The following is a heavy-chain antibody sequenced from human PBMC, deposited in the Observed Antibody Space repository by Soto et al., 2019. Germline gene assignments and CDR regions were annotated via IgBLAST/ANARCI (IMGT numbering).Heavy chain of an antibody. J-gene: IGHJ4*02. V-gene: IGHV3-64*01. Sequence: EVQLVESGGGLVQPGGSLRLSCAASGFTFRSYAMHWVRQAPGKGLEYVSDISSNGGSTYYANAVKGRFTISRDNSKNTRYLQMGSLRAEDMAVYYCARRGYSGYEIDYWGQGTLVTVSS. CDR2: ISSNGGST. CDR1: GFTFRSYA. D-gene: IGHD5-12*01. CDR3: ARRGYSGYEIDY.